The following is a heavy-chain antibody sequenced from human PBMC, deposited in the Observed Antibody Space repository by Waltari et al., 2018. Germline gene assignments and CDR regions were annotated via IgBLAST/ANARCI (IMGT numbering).Heavy chain of an antibody. CDR1: GCPFTRYA. J-gene: IGHJ6*02. CDR2: ISGSGAAI. Sequence: EVQLLESGGGLLQPGGSLRLSCAPSGCPFTRYAMFCVRQAPGKGVEWVLSISGSGAAIYYADSVKGRFTISRDNSKNTLYLQMISLRAEDTAVYYCAEAGLYVRDYYYDYSMGVWGQGTTVTVSS. CDR3: AEAGLYVRDYYYDYSMGV. D-gene: IGHD3-16*01. V-gene: IGHV3-23*01.